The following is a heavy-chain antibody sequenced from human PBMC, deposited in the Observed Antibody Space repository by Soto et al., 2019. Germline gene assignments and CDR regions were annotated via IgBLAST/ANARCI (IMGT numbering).Heavy chain of an antibody. Sequence: QVQLVQSGAEVKKPGSSVKVSCKASGGTFSSYAISWVRQAPGQGLEWMGGIIPIFGTANYAQKFQGRVTITAEESTSTAYMELSSLRSEDRAVYYCAIGGSSWYPASYGMDVWGQGTTVTVSS. J-gene: IGHJ6*02. CDR1: GGTFSSYA. D-gene: IGHD6-13*01. CDR2: IIPIFGTA. CDR3: AIGGSSWYPASYGMDV. V-gene: IGHV1-69*01.